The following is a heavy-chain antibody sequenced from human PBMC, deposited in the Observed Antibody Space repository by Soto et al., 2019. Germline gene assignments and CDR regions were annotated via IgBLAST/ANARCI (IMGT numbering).Heavy chain of an antibody. CDR3: TKDRDPYYYYYLMDV. CDR2: MSYDGSKI. CDR1: GFAFDTYG. Sequence: GGSLRLSCEASGFAFDTYGMHWIRQGAGQGLEWVATMSYDGSKIYYRDSVRGRFSISRDDSKRTLYLQMNSLRAEDTAVYYCTKDRDPYYYYYLMDVWGQGTTVTVSS. J-gene: IGHJ6*02. V-gene: IGHV3-30*18.